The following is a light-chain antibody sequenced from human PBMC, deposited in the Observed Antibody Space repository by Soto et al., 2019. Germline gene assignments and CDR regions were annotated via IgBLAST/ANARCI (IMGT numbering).Light chain of an antibody. J-gene: IGKJ1*01. V-gene: IGKV3-15*01. CDR1: RNISGD. CDR3: QQYNDWPPWT. CDR2: GAS. Sequence: RVMTQSPATLSMSPGERATLSCRASRNISGDLAWYQHKAGQPPRLLILGASTRAAGIPARFSGRGSGTEFTLTITSLQSEDVAVYYCQQYNDWPPWTFGQGTKVDIK.